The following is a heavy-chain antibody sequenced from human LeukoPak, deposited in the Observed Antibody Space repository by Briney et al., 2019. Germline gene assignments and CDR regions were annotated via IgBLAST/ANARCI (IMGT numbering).Heavy chain of an antibody. J-gene: IGHJ6*02. CDR1: GFTFSSYS. CDR2: ISSSSSYI. CDR3: AREKMIVVSASYYGMDV. Sequence: GGSLRLSCAASGFTFSSYSMKWVRQAPGKGLEWVSSISSSSSYIYYADSVKGRFTISRDNAKNSLYLRMNSLRAEDTAVYYCAREKMIVVSASYYGMDVWGQGTTVTVSS. V-gene: IGHV3-21*04. D-gene: IGHD3-22*01.